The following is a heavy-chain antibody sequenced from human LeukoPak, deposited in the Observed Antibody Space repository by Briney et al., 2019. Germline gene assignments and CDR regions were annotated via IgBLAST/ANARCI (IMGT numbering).Heavy chain of an antibody. CDR3: ARDALAMSSYFDY. J-gene: IGHJ4*02. Sequence: ASVKVSCKASWYSFTGYYIHWVRQAPGQALEWLGTINSSGGGTTYAQKFQGRLTMTRDTSTRTVYMELTSLTSEDTGVYYRARDALAMSSYFDYWGQRTLVTVSS. D-gene: IGHD3-10*01. CDR2: INSSGGGT. CDR1: WYSFTGYY. V-gene: IGHV1-46*01.